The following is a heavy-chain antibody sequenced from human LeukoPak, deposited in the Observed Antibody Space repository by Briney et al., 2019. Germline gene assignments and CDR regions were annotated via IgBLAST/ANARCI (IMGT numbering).Heavy chain of an antibody. D-gene: IGHD5-12*01. V-gene: IGHV3-30*18. Sequence: GRSLRLSCAASGFTFSSYGMHWVRQAPGKGLEWVAVISYDGSNKYYADSVKGRLTISRDNSKNTLYLQMNSLRADDTAVYYCAKGGYGSVFDYWGQGTLVTVSS. J-gene: IGHJ4*02. CDR2: ISYDGSNK. CDR1: GFTFSSYG. CDR3: AKGGYGSVFDY.